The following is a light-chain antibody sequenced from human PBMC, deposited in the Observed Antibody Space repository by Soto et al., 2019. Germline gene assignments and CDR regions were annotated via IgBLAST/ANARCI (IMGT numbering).Light chain of an antibody. J-gene: IGKJ1*01. CDR1: QDISRW. Sequence: DIQVTQSPSSVSASVGDRVTITCRASQDISRWLAWYQQKPGKAPKLLIYAASSLQSGVPSRFSGSGSGTDFTLTISSLQPEDFATYYCQQSYSTPWTFGQGTKVDIK. CDR3: QQSYSTPWT. V-gene: IGKV1-12*01. CDR2: AAS.